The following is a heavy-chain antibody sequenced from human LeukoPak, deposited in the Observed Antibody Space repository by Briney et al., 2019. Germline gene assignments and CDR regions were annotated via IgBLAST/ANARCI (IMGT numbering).Heavy chain of an antibody. CDR2: IYYSGST. D-gene: IGHD5-18*01. V-gene: IGHV4-59*08. CDR3: AGHSYGYPDY. J-gene: IGHJ4*02. Sequence: PSETLSLTCTVSGGSISSYYWSWIRQPPGKGLEWIGYIYYSGSTNYNPSLKSRVTISVDTSKNQFSLKLSSVTAADTAVYYCAGHSYGYPDYWGQGTLVTVSS. CDR1: GGSISSYY.